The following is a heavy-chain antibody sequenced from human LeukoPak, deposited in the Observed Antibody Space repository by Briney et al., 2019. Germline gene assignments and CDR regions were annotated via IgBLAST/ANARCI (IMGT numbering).Heavy chain of an antibody. J-gene: IGHJ4*02. Sequence: TGGSLRLSCAASGFTFSSYWMSWVRQAPGKGLEWVANIKQDGSEKYYVDSVKGRFTISRDNSKNTLYLQMNSLRPEDTAVYYCAKELKPMIVVADLFDYWGQGTLVTVSS. V-gene: IGHV3-7*01. CDR1: GFTFSSYW. D-gene: IGHD3-22*01. CDR3: AKELKPMIVVADLFDY. CDR2: IKQDGSEK.